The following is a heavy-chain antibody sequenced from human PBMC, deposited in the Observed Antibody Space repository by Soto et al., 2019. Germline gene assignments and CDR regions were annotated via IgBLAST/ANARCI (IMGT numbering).Heavy chain of an antibody. CDR1: GFTFSSYA. V-gene: IGHV3-23*01. CDR3: AKDLLDIVVVVAATHYGMDV. D-gene: IGHD2-15*01. CDR2: ISGSGGST. Sequence: PGGSLRLSCAASGFTFSSYAMSWVRQAPGKGLEWVSAISGSGGSTYYADSVKGRFTISRDNSKNTLYLQMNSLRAEDTAVYYCAKDLLDIVVVVAATHYGMDVWGQGTTVTVS. J-gene: IGHJ6*02.